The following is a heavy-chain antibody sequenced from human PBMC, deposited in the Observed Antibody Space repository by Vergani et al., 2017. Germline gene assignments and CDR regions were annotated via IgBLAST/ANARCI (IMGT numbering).Heavy chain of an antibody. Sequence: EVQLVQSGAEVKKPGESLKISCKGSGYSFTSYWIGWVRQMPGKGLAWMGIIYPGDSDTRYSPSFQGQVTISADKSISTAYLQWRSLKASDTAMYYCARSVPITTGTDWFDPWGQGTLVTVSS. V-gene: IGHV5-51*03. D-gene: IGHD1-1*01. J-gene: IGHJ5*02. CDR1: GYSFTSYW. CDR2: IYPGDSDT. CDR3: ARSVPITTGTDWFDP.